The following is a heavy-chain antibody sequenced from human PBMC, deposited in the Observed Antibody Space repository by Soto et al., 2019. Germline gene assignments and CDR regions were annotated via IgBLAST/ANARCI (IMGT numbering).Heavy chain of an antibody. CDR1: GGSISSYY. V-gene: IGHV4-59*01. J-gene: IGHJ4*02. CDR2: IYYSGST. CDR3: ARGLGYQLLGYYFDY. D-gene: IGHD2-2*01. Sequence: LSLTCTVSGGSISSYYWSWIRQPPGKGLEWIGYIYYSGSTNYNPSLKSRVTISVDTSKNQFSLKLSSVTAADTAVYYCARGLGYQLLGYYFDYWGQGTLVTVSS.